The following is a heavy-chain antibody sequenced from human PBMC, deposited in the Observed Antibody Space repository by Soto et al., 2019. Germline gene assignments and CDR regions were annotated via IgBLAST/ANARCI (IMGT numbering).Heavy chain of an antibody. V-gene: IGHV1-18*04. D-gene: IGHD2-21*02. CDR1: GYTFTSYG. J-gene: IGHJ5*02. Sequence: ASVKVSCKASGYTFTSYGISWVRQAPGQGLEWMGWISAYNGNTNYAQKLQGRVTMTTDTSTSTAYMELRSLRSDDTAVYYCARVMCIGRFVVVVTATPNPGGWFDPWGQGTLVTVSS. CDR3: ARVMCIGRFVVVVTATPNPGGWFDP. CDR2: ISAYNGNT.